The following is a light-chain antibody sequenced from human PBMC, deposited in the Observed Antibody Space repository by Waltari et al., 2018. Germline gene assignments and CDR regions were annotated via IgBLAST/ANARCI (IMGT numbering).Light chain of an antibody. CDR2: EVS. CDR1: TSDIGTYDV. CDR3: CSFANDSRV. Sequence: QSALTQPASVSGSPGQSITISCTGTTSDIGTYDVVSWFQQPPGKAPQLMISEVSKRPSQISQRFSGAKSGNTASLTSSGLQAEDEADYYCCSFANDSRVFGGGTKVTVL. J-gene: IGLJ3*02. V-gene: IGLV2-23*02.